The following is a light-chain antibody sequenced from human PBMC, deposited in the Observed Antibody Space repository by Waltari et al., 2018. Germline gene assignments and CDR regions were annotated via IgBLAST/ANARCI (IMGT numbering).Light chain of an antibody. J-gene: IGKJ2*01. Sequence: DIQMTQSPSSLSASVGDRVTITCRPSEGISNYSAWFQQKLGKAPKSLIYDASSLQSGVPSKVSGSGSGTDFTLTICSLQPEDFATYDCQQYNSYPYTVGQGTKLEIK. CDR2: DAS. V-gene: IGKV1-16*02. CDR3: QQYNSYPYT. CDR1: EGISNY.